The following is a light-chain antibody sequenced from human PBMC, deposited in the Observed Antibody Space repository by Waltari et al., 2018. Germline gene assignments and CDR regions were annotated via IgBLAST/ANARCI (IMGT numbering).Light chain of an antibody. CDR3: QQYNSYSPT. Sequence: DIQMTQSPSTLSASVGDRVTITCRARQSISNRLAWYQQKPGKAPKLLIYKASSLESGVPSRFSGSGAGTEFTLTISSLQPDDVATYYCQQYNSYSPTFGQGTKVEIK. CDR1: QSISNR. CDR2: KAS. V-gene: IGKV1-5*03. J-gene: IGKJ1*01.